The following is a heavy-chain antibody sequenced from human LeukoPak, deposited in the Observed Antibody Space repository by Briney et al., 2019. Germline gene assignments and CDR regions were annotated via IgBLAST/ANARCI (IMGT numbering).Heavy chain of an antibody. J-gene: IGHJ4*02. CDR2: ISSGSVYT. CDR1: RFTFSDYS. V-gene: IGHV3-21*01. CDR3: ARGPKYISATGPYYFDY. Sequence: PGGSLRLSCAASRFTFSDYSMNWVRQAPGKGLQWVASISSGSVYTYHADSMKGRFTISRDNAKNSMYLQMYSLRAEDTAVYYCARGPKYISATGPYYFDYWGQGTLVTVSS. D-gene: IGHD6-13*01.